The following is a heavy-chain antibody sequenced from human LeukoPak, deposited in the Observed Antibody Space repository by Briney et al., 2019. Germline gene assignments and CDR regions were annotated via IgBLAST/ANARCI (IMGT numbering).Heavy chain of an antibody. CDR2: ISAYNGNT. D-gene: IGHD3-10*01. CDR3: ARTSYYYGSGSYEYYFDY. Sequence: ASVTVSCTASGYTFTSYGISWVRQAPGQGLEWMGWISAYNGNTNYAQKLQGRVTMTTDTSTSTAYMELRSLRSDDTAVYYCARTSYYYGSGSYEYYFDYWGQGTLVTVSS. J-gene: IGHJ4*02. CDR1: GYTFTSYG. V-gene: IGHV1-18*01.